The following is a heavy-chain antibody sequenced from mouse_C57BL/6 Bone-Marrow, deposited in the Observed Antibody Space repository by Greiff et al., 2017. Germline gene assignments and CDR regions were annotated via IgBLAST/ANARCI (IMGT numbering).Heavy chain of an antibody. V-gene: IGHV1-54*01. D-gene: IGHD1-1*01. CDR3: ARIYYYGSRYCDV. CDR2: INPGSGGT. J-gene: IGHJ1*03. Sequence: QVQLQQSGAELVRPGTSVKVSCKASGYAFTNYLIEWVKQRPGQGLEWIGVINPGSGGTNYNEKFKGKATLTADKSSSTAYMQLSSLTSEDSAVYFCARIYYYGSRYCDVWGTGTTVTVSS. CDR1: GYAFTNYL.